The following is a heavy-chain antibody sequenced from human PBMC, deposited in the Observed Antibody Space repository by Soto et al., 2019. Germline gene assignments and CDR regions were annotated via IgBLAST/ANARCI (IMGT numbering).Heavy chain of an antibody. CDR1: GFTFSSYG. J-gene: IGHJ6*02. D-gene: IGHD2-2*01. V-gene: IGHV3-33*01. CDR2: IWYDGSNK. Sequence: QVQLVESGGGVVQPGRSLRLSCAASGFTFSSYGMHWVRQAPGKGLEWVAVIWYDGSNKYYADSVKGRFTISRDNSKNTLDLQMNSLRAEDTAVYYCARDDIVVVPAASYYYYYGMDVWGQGTTVTVSS. CDR3: ARDDIVVVPAASYYYYYGMDV.